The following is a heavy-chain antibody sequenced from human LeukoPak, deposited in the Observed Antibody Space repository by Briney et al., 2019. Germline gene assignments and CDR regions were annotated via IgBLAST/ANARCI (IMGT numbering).Heavy chain of an antibody. CDR2: ISSSSSHI. D-gene: IGHD3-22*01. CDR1: GFTFSSYS. Sequence: PGGSLRLSCAASGFTFSSYSMNWVRQAPGKGLEWVSSISSSSSHIYYADSVKGRFTISRDNAKNSLYLQMNSLRAEDTAVYYCARLYYYDSSGYYYPDAFDIWGQGTMVTVSS. V-gene: IGHV3-21*01. J-gene: IGHJ3*02. CDR3: ARLYYYDSSGYYYPDAFDI.